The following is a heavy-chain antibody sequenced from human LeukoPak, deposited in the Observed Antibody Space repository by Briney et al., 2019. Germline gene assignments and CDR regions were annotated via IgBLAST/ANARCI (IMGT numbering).Heavy chain of an antibody. D-gene: IGHD3-10*01. J-gene: IGHJ4*02. V-gene: IGHV4-4*09. CDR3: ARLRVSGSYLYYFDY. Sequence: PSETLSLTCTVSNGSICSYHWSWVRQPPGKGLEWIGYILTSGTTNYNPSLKSRLTISVDTSKNRFTLKLSSVTAADTAVYYCARLRVSGSYLYYFDYWGQGTLVTVSS. CDR1: NGSICSYH. CDR2: ILTSGTT.